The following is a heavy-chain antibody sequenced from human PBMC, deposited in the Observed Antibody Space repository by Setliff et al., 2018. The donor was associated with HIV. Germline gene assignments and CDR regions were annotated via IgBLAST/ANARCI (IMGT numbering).Heavy chain of an antibody. J-gene: IGHJ3*02. D-gene: IGHD3-10*01. CDR1: GDSISSSGYY. Sequence: LSLTCTVFGDSISSSGYYWSWIRQHPGKGLEWIGYIHYSGSTSFNPSLKSRVTISVDTSNNQFSLKLRSVTAADTAVYYCARERGSGSLDAFDIWGHGTMVTVSS. CDR2: IHYSGST. V-gene: IGHV4-31*03. CDR3: ARERGSGSLDAFDI.